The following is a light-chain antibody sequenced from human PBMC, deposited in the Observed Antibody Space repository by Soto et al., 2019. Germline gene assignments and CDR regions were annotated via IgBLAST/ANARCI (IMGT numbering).Light chain of an antibody. CDR3: QQYGSSPTWT. Sequence: EIVMTQSPATLSVSPGERVTLSCRASQSVSSRLAWYHQKPGQSPRLLIYGASTRATGIPARFSGSGSGTEFTLTISSLQSEDSAVYYCQQYGSSPTWTVGQGTKVDIK. V-gene: IGKV3-15*01. J-gene: IGKJ1*01. CDR1: QSVSSR. CDR2: GAS.